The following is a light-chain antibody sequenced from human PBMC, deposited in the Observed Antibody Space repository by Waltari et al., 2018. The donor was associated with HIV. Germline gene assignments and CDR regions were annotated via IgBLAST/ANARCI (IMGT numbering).Light chain of an antibody. V-gene: IGKV1-12*01. J-gene: IGKJ3*01. Sequence: DIQMTQSPSSVSASVGDRVTITCRASQDINSWLAWYQQKPGNAPKLLISAASRLQSGVPSRFSGSGSGTVFTLTINSLQPEDFATYYCQLANIVPFTFGPGTKVHI. CDR3: QLANIVPFT. CDR2: AAS. CDR1: QDINSW.